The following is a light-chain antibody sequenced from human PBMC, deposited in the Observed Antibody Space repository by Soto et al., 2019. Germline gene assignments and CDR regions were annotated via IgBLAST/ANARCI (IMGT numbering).Light chain of an antibody. CDR1: QGIRND. J-gene: IGKJ2*01. V-gene: IGKV1-6*01. CDR2: AAS. Sequence: AIQMTQSPSSLSASVGDRVTITCRASQGIRNDLGWYKQKPGKAPKLLIYAASGLQSGVPSRFIGSGSGTSFTLTISSLQPGDFATYYCLHDYNSPYTFGQGTQLEIK. CDR3: LHDYNSPYT.